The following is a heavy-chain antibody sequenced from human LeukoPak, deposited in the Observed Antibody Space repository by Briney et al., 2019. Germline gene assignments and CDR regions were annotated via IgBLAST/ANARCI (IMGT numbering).Heavy chain of an antibody. V-gene: IGHV4-59*01. J-gene: IGHJ4*02. CDR2: IYYSGST. CDR1: GGSISSYY. D-gene: IGHD6-19*01. CDR3: ARESSGFDY. Sequence: SETLSLTCTVSGGSISSYYWSWIRQPPGKGLEWIGYIYYSGSTNYNPSLKSRVTISVDTSKNQFSLKLSSVTAADTAVYYCARESSGFDYWGQGTLVTVSS.